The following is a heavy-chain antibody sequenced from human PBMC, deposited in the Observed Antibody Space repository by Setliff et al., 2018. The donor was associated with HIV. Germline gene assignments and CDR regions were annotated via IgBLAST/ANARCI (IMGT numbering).Heavy chain of an antibody. V-gene: IGHV4-34*01. Sequence: SETLSLTCAVYGETFNGYFWTWIRQSPGKGPEWIGELNHSGNINQNPSLRSGFTLSVDTSKNQFSLRLTSVTAADTAVYYCAREQWLRYFDDWGQGALVTVSS. CDR1: GETFNGYF. D-gene: IGHD5-12*01. CDR2: LNHSGNI. J-gene: IGHJ4*02. CDR3: AREQWLRYFDD.